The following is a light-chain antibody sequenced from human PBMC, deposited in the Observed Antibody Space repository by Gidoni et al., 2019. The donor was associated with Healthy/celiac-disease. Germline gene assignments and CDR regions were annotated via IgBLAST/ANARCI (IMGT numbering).Light chain of an antibody. CDR2: WAS. CDR1: QSVLYSSTNKNY. J-gene: IGKJ3*01. CDR3: QQYYSTPLFT. Sequence: DIVMTQSPDSLAVSLGERATINCKSSQSVLYSSTNKNYLAGYQQKPGQPPKLLIYWASPRESGVPDRFSGSGSGTDFTLTISSLQAEDVAVYYCQQYYSTPLFTFGPGTKVDIK. V-gene: IGKV4-1*01.